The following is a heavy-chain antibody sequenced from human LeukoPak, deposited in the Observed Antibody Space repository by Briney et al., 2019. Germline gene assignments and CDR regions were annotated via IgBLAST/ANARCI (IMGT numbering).Heavy chain of an antibody. Sequence: GGPLRLSCAASGFTFRNYVMSWVRQTPEKGLEWVSAITGDGRGTNHADSVKGRFTIFRDNSKNTLFLQMNSLRADDTAVYYCAKETSSGNFVTIDCWGQGALVTVSS. CDR3: AKETSSGNFVTIDC. V-gene: IGHV3-23*01. J-gene: IGHJ4*02. CDR2: ITGDGRGT. D-gene: IGHD1-26*01. CDR1: GFTFRNYV.